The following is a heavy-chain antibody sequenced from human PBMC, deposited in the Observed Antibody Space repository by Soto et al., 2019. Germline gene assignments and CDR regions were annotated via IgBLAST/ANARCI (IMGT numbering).Heavy chain of an antibody. CDR3: ARDIYYDASGYFDY. CDR2: TSYDGSDQ. Sequence: PGGSLRLSCATSGFSFSSFAMHWVLQAPGRGLERLALTSYDGSDQYNAKSVKGRFTISRDNSKKTLYLHMNGLSAEDTAVYFCARDIYYDASGYFDYWGQGTQVTVSS. V-gene: IGHV3-30*14. J-gene: IGHJ4*02. D-gene: IGHD3-22*01. CDR1: GFSFSSFA.